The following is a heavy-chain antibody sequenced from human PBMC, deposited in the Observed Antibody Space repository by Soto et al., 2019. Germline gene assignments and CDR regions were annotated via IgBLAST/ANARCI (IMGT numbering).Heavy chain of an antibody. CDR2: LGFDGSHE. CDR1: GFTLSSYG. Sequence: QVQLVESGGGVVQPGRSLRLSCAASGFTLSSYGIHWVRQTPGKGLEWVAVLGFDGSHEYDVDSVKGRFTISRDISKNTVYLQMNSLRAEDTAVYYCARVGVKHSFDYWGQGTLVTVSS. V-gene: IGHV3-33*01. CDR3: ARVGVKHSFDY. D-gene: IGHD2-8*01. J-gene: IGHJ4*02.